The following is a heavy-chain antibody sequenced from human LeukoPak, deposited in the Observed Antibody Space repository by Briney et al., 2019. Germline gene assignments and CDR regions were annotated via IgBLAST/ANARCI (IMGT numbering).Heavy chain of an antibody. Sequence: SETLSLTCTVSGGSISSGRYYWGWIRQPPGKGLEWIGTIFYSGSTNYNPSLKSRVSIAVDTSKNQSSLRLSSVTAADTAVYYCARQPRDFLTGSYRRSYYYSYMDVWGNGATVTVSS. CDR2: IFYSGST. CDR3: ARQPRDFLTGSYRRSYYYSYMDV. D-gene: IGHD3/OR15-3a*01. CDR1: GGSISSGRYY. V-gene: IGHV4-39*01. J-gene: IGHJ6*03.